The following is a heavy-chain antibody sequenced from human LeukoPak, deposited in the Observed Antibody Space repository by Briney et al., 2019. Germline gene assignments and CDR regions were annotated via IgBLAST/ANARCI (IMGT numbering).Heavy chain of an antibody. CDR3: SKERASYTNPYYFDY. V-gene: IGHV3-23*01. CDR1: GFTFSTYA. CDR2: ISGSGANT. D-gene: IGHD3-16*02. Sequence: GSLRLSCAASGFTFSTYAMSWVRQAPGKGLEWVSTISGSGANTYYADSVRGRFTISRDNSKNTLYLHMNSLRADDTAVYYCSKERASYTNPYYFDYWGQGTLVTVSS. J-gene: IGHJ4*02.